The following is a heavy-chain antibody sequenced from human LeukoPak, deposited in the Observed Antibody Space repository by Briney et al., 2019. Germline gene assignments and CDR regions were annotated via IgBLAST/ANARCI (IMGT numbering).Heavy chain of an antibody. V-gene: IGHV3-7*01. D-gene: IGHD2-2*01. J-gene: IGHJ5*02. CDR2: INQDGSEK. CDR1: GFTFSSYW. CDR3: ARPVGPMPKNWFDP. Sequence: GGSLRLSCAASGFTFSSYWMSWVRQAPGKGLEWVANINQDGSEKYYVDSVKGRFTISRDNAKKSLYLQMNSLRAEDTAVYYCARPVGPMPKNWFDPWGQGTLVTVSS.